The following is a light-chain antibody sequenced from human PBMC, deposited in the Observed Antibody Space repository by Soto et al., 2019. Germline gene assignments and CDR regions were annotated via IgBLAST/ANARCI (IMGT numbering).Light chain of an antibody. V-gene: IGLV2-14*03. J-gene: IGLJ1*01. CDR3: TSFAPGRIYV. CDR2: EVS. Sequence: QSVLTQPASVSGSPGQSITISCSGTSRDIAAYDLVSWYQQHPGRAPKLIIYEVSHRFSDLSYRFSGSKSGNTASLTISGLPAEDEGDYYCTSFAPGRIYVFGSGTKVTVL. CDR1: SRDIAAYDL.